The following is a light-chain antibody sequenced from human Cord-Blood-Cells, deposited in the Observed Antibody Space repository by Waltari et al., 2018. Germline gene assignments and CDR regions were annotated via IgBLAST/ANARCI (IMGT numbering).Light chain of an antibody. Sequence: QSALTQPPSASGSPGQSVTISCTGTSSDVGGYNYVSWYQQHPGKAPKLMIYEVSKRPSGVPVRFSGSKSGNTASLTVSGLQAEDEAEYYCSSYAGSNNPVVFGGGTKLTVL. J-gene: IGLJ2*01. CDR1: SSDVGGYNY. CDR2: EVS. CDR3: SSYAGSNNPVV. V-gene: IGLV2-8*01.